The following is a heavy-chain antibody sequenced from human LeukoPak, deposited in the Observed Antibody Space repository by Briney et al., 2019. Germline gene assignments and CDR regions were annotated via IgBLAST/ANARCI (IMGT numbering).Heavy chain of an antibody. J-gene: IGHJ5*02. Sequence: SETLSLTCTVSGGSLSSYYWSWIRQPPGKGLEWIGYIYYSVSTNYNPSLKSRVTISVDTSKNQFSLKLSSVTAADTAVYYCARSRYYDFWSGYYTRAYNWFDPWGQGTLVTVSS. CDR3: ARSRYYDFWSGYYTRAYNWFDP. CDR2: IYYSVST. D-gene: IGHD3-3*01. V-gene: IGHV4-59*01. CDR1: GGSLSSYY.